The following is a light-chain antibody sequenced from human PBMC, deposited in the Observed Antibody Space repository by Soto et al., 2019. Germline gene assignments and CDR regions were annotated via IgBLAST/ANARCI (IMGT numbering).Light chain of an antibody. CDR2: RND. Sequence: QYVLTQPSSVSGTPGQGVTISCSGSISNIGNNYVYWFQQLPGTAPKVLSNRNDQRPSGVPDRFSGSKSGTSASLAISGLRSEDEADYYCAAWDDTVRSDVFGTGTKLTVL. V-gene: IGLV1-47*01. CDR1: ISNIGNNY. J-gene: IGLJ1*01. CDR3: AAWDDTVRSDV.